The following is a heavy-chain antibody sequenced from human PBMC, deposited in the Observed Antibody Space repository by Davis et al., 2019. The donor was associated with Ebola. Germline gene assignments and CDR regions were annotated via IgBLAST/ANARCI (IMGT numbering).Heavy chain of an antibody. Sequence: KVSCKASGYSFTSYWIGWVRQMPGKGLEWMGIIYPGDSDTRYSPSFQGQVTISADKSISTAYLQWSSLKASDTAMDYCARPPPHYYDTSGYYSFGYWGQGTLVTVSS. D-gene: IGHD3-22*01. CDR2: IYPGDSDT. CDR1: GYSFTSYW. CDR3: ARPPPHYYDTSGYYSFGY. J-gene: IGHJ4*02. V-gene: IGHV5-51*01.